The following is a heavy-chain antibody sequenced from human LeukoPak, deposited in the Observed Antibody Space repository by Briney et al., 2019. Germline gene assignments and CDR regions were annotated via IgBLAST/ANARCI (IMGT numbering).Heavy chain of an antibody. Sequence: GESLKISCKGSGYSFTSYWIGWVRQMPGKGLEWMGIIYPGDSDTRYSPSSQGQVTISADKSISTAYLQWSSLKASDTAMYYCARKLAADIVVVPAAIGWFDPWGQGTLVTVSS. D-gene: IGHD2-2*01. CDR1: GYSFTSYW. V-gene: IGHV5-51*01. J-gene: IGHJ5*02. CDR3: ARKLAADIVVVPAAIGWFDP. CDR2: IYPGDSDT.